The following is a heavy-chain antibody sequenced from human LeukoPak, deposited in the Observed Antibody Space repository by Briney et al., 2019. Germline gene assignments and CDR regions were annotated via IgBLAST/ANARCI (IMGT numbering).Heavy chain of an antibody. CDR1: GFSFSEYY. CDR2: LSNDDHKRV. J-gene: IGHJ3*02. V-gene: IGHV3-11*01. Sequence: GGSLRLSCASSGFSFSEYYMRWIRQAPGKGLEWVSYLSNDDHKRVCHAASGRGRFNPCRDNAKNLPFLQMTSLRSDDTAVYYFVRGAPISLPCRDVFDIWGLGTMVTVSS. CDR3: VRGAPISLPCRDVFDI. D-gene: IGHD2/OR15-2a*01.